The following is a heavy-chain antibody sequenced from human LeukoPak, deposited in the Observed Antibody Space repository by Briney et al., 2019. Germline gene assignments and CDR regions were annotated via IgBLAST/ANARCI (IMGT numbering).Heavy chain of an antibody. D-gene: IGHD6-13*01. J-gene: IGHJ4*02. V-gene: IGHV5-51*01. Sequence: GESLKISRKGSGYSFTSYWIGWVRQMPGKGLEWMGIIYPGDSDTRYSPSFQGQVTISADKSISTAYLQWSILKASDTAMYYCARRIAAAGSHFDYWGQGTLVTVSS. CDR2: IYPGDSDT. CDR1: GYSFTSYW. CDR3: ARRIAAAGSHFDY.